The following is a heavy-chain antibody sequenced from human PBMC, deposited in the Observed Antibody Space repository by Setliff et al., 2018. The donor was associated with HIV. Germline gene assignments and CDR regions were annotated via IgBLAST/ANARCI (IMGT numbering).Heavy chain of an antibody. Sequence: SATLSLTCAVYGGSLSGHYWSWIRQPPGKGLEWIGRIFSSGSTSYNSSLKSRVTMSVDTSKNQFSLRLTSVTAADTAVYYCARDPVITMMVGPKFYFDYWGQGILVTVSS. V-gene: IGHV4-4*07. CDR3: ARDPVITMMVGPKFYFDY. CDR2: IFSSGST. J-gene: IGHJ4*02. D-gene: IGHD3-22*01. CDR1: GGSLSGHY.